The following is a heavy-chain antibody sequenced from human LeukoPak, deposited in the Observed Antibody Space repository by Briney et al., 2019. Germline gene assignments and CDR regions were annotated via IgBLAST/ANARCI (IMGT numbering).Heavy chain of an antibody. V-gene: IGHV3-21*06. CDR3: AREARPSHYYMDV. CDR2: ISSSSNYI. CDR1: GFTFSSYS. Sequence: GGSLRLSCVGTGFTFSSYSMNWVRQAPGKGLEWVSSISSSSNYIYYADSVKGRFTISRDNAKSSLYLQMNSLRAEDTAVYYCAREARPSHYYMDVWGKGTTVTVSS. J-gene: IGHJ6*03.